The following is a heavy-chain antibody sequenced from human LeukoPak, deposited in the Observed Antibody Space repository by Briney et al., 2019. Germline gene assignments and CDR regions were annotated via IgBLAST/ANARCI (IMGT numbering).Heavy chain of an antibody. D-gene: IGHD2-15*01. CDR2: ISSTGGTI. CDR1: GFTFSSYG. CDR3: ARGYSRAAFDI. V-gene: IGHV3-48*01. J-gene: IGHJ3*02. Sequence: PGGSLRLSCAASGFTFSSYGMHWVRQAPGKGLEWVAFISSTGGTIYYADSVKGRFTVSRDNGKNSLLLQMNSLRAEDTALYYCARGYSRAAFDIWGQGTLVTVSS.